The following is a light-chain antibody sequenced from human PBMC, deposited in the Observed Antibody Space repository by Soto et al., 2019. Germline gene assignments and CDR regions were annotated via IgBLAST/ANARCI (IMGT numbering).Light chain of an antibody. J-gene: IGLJ3*02. CDR3: CSSVGSPNGV. Sequence: QSALTQPASVSGSPGQSITISCTGTSSDVGSCNCVSWYQQHPGKAPTLMIYEVNKRPSGISNRFSGYKSGNTASLTISGLQAEDEADYYFCSSVGSPNGVCGGGTKLTVL. CDR2: EVN. V-gene: IGLV2-23*02. CDR1: SSDVGSCNC.